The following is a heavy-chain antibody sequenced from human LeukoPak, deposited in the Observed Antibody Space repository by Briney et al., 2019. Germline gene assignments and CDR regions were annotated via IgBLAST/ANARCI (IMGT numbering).Heavy chain of an antibody. J-gene: IGHJ4*02. Sequence: NPWGSLRLSCAASGFTFSDYYMSCIRQAPGKGLEWVSYISSSGSTIYYADSVKGRFTISRDNAKNSLYLQMNSLRAEDTAVYYCARDRYCSGGSCYWTRDFDYWGQGTLVTVSS. CDR2: ISSSGSTI. V-gene: IGHV3-11*04. CDR3: ARDRYCSGGSCYWTRDFDY. D-gene: IGHD2-15*01. CDR1: GFTFSDYY.